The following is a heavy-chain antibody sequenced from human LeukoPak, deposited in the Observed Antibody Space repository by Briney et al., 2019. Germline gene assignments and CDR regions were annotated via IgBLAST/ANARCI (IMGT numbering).Heavy chain of an antibody. CDR2: IYYSGST. V-gene: IGHV4-59*08. CDR1: GGSISSYY. Sequence: PSETLSLTCTVSGGSISSYYWSWIRQPPGKGLEWIGYIYYSGSTNYNPSLKSRVTISVDTSKNQFSLKLSSVTAADTAVYYCARLTYSSSRYGNYYYGMDVWGQGTTVTVSS. J-gene: IGHJ6*02. CDR3: ARLTYSSSRYGNYYYGMDV. D-gene: IGHD6-13*01.